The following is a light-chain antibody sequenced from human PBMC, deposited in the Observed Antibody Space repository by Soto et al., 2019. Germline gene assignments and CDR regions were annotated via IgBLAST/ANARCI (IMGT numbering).Light chain of an antibody. V-gene: IGLV2-14*02. CDR1: STNVGTSKL. CDR3: NSYTSSNTLV. Sequence: QSALTQPASVSGSPGQSITISCSGASTNVGTSKLVSWYQQHPGKAPKLMIYEVSSRPSGVSNRFSGSRSGNTASLTISGLQTEDEADYYCNSYTSSNTLVFGTGTKLTVL. CDR2: EVS. J-gene: IGLJ1*01.